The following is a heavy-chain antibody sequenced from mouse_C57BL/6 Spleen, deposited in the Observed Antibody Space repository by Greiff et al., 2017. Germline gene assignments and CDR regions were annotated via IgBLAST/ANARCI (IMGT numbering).Heavy chain of an antibody. CDR2: ISYDGSN. D-gene: IGHD2-3*01. Sequence: VQLKESGPGLVKPSQSLSLTCSVTGYSITSGYYWNWIRQFPGNKLEWMGYISYDGSNNYNPSLKNRISITRDTSKNQFFLKLNSVTTEDTATYYCARGDGYGHAMDYWGQGTSVTVSS. V-gene: IGHV3-6*01. CDR1: GYSITSGYY. J-gene: IGHJ4*01. CDR3: ARGDGYGHAMDY.